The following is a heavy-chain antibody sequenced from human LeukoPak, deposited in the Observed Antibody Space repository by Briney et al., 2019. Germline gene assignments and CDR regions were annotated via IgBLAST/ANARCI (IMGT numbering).Heavy chain of an antibody. D-gene: IGHD6-19*01. CDR3: ATHPTSSVT. CDR2: IYSGGTI. J-gene: IGHJ1*01. CDR1: GFTVISNY. V-gene: IGHV3-53*01. Sequence: PGGSLRLSCAAFGFTVISNYMSWVRQAPGKGLEWVSVIYSGGTIYYADSVKGRFTISRDNSKTTLYLQMNSLRAEDTAVYYCATHPTSSVTWGQGILVTVSS.